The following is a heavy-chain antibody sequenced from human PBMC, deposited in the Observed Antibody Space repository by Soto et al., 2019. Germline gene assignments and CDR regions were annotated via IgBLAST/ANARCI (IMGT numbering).Heavy chain of an antibody. Sequence: GGSLRLSCAASGFTFRTYAMSWVRQAPGKGLEWVSVISGSTGKAYYADSVKGRFTISRDNSKNTLSLQMNSLRGEDTAVYFCAKNRGSGSPYYYNMEVWGQGTMVTVSS. CDR2: ISGSTGKA. CDR1: GFTFRTYA. D-gene: IGHD3-10*01. V-gene: IGHV3-23*01. CDR3: AKNRGSGSPYYYNMEV. J-gene: IGHJ6*02.